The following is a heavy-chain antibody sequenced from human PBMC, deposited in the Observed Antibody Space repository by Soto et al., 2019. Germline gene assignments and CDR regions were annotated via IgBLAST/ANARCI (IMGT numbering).Heavy chain of an antibody. J-gene: IGHJ3*02. D-gene: IGHD3-16*01. CDR1: GFTFISYG. V-gene: IGHV3-23*01. Sequence: GGSLRLSCAASGFTFISYGMSWVRHVPGKGLEWISVISGSGKNIYYADSVKGRFTISRDNSKNTVYLQMNGLRSEDTAIYYCVKDWVLFDIWGQGTMVTVSS. CDR3: VKDWVLFDI. CDR2: ISGSGKNI.